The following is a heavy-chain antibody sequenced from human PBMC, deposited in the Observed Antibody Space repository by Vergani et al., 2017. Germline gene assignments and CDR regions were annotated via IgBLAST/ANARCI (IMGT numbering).Heavy chain of an antibody. J-gene: IGHJ4*02. CDR3: AKDTLWFGELLLYY. Sequence: EVQLLESGGGLVQPGGSLRLSRAASGFTFSSYAMSWVRQAPGKGLEWVSAISGSGGSTYYADSVKGRFTISRDNSKNTLYLQMNSLRAEDTAVYYCAKDTLWFGELLLYYWGQGTLVTVSS. V-gene: IGHV3-23*01. CDR1: GFTFSSYA. D-gene: IGHD3-10*01. CDR2: ISGSGGST.